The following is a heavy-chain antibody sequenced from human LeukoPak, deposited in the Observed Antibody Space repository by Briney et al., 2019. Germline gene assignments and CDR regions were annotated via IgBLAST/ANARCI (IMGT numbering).Heavy chain of an antibody. CDR1: GYTFTGYY. D-gene: IGHD4-11*01. CDR2: INPNSGGT. J-gene: IGHJ5*02. CDR3: ARDVATTNWFDP. V-gene: IGHV1-2*06. Sequence: ASVKVSCKASGYTFTGYYMHWVRQAPGQGLEWMGRINPNSGGTNYAQKFQGRVTMTRDTSISTAYMGLSRLRSDDTAVYYCARDVATTNWFDPWGQGTLVTVSS.